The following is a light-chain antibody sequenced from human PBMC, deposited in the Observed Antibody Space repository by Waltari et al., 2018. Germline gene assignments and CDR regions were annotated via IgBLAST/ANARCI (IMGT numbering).Light chain of an antibody. V-gene: IGKV1-13*02. CDR2: DAS. CDR3: QQCNSFPIT. CDR1: QGISSA. J-gene: IGKJ5*01. Sequence: AIQLTQSPSSLSASVGDRVTITCRASQGISSALAWYQQKPGKAPKVLIYDASSLESGVPSRFRGSGSGTYFTLTISSLQPEDFATYYCQQCNSFPITFGLGTRLDIK.